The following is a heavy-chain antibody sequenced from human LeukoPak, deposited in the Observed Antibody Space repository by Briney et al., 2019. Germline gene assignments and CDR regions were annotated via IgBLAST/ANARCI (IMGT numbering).Heavy chain of an antibody. CDR2: INPNSGGT. CDR1: GYTFTGYY. J-gene: IGHJ6*02. CDR3: ARRSDYYYHGMDV. V-gene: IGHV1-2*02. Sequence: ASVKVSCKASGYTFTGYYMHWVRQAPGQGLEWMGWINPNSGGTNYAQKFQGRVTMTRDTSISTAYMELSRLRSDDTAVYYCARRSDYYYHGMDVWGQGTTVTVSS.